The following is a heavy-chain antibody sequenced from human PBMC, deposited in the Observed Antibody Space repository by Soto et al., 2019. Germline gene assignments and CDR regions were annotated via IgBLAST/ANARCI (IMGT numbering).Heavy chain of an antibody. D-gene: IGHD3-22*01. CDR2: ISSSSSTI. CDR1: GFTLNSYS. V-gene: IGHV3-48*02. J-gene: IGHJ4*02. CDR3: ARPEIPSRSSDYYYPFDS. Sequence: GGSLRLSCVASGFTLNSYSMNWVRQAPGKGLEWVSYISSSSSTIYYADSVKGRFTISRDNAKNPLYLHMSSLRDEDTAVYYCARPEIPSRSSDYYYPFDSWGQGTLVTVSS.